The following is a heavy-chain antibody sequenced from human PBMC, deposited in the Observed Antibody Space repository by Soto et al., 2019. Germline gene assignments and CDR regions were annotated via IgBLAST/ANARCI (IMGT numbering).Heavy chain of an antibody. V-gene: IGHV4-39*01. Sequence: PSETLSLTCTVSGGSISSSSYYWGWIRQPPGKGLEWIGSIYYSGSSYYNPSLKSRVTISVDTSKNQFSLKLCSVTAADTAVYYCAGPGRNAPNHGYWGQGTLVTVSS. D-gene: IGHD4-4*01. CDR3: AGPGRNAPNHGY. J-gene: IGHJ4*02. CDR1: GGSISSSSYY. CDR2: IYYSGSS.